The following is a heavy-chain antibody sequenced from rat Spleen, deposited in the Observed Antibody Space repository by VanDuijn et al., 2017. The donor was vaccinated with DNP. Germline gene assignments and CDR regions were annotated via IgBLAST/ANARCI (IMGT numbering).Heavy chain of an antibody. CDR1: GFTFSDYY. D-gene: IGHD1-12*02. J-gene: IGHJ2*01. CDR3: TKYTLVGSYYYGYFDY. Sequence: EVLLVESGGDLIQPGRSLKLSCAASGFTFSDYYLAWVRQAPTKGLEWVASISGGGGNTYYRDSVKGRFTISRDNARSTLYLQMDSLRSDDTATYYCTKYTLVGSYYYGYFDYWGQGVMVTVSS. CDR2: ISGGGGNT. V-gene: IGHV5-25*01.